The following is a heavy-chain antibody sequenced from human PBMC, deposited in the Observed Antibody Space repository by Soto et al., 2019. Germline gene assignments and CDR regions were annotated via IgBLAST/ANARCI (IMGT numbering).Heavy chain of an antibody. V-gene: IGHV1-69*02. CDR3: ARATCIAAAITCGMDV. CDR1: GGTFSSYT. Sequence: KVSCKASGGTFSSYTISWVRQAPGQGLEWMGRIIPILGIANYAQKFQGRVTITADKSTSTAYMELSSLRSEDTAVYYCARATCIAAAITCGMDVWGQGTTVTVSS. CDR2: IIPILGIA. D-gene: IGHD6-13*01. J-gene: IGHJ6*02.